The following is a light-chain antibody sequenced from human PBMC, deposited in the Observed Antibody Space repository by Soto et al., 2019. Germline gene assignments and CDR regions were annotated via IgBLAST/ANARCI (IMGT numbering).Light chain of an antibody. V-gene: IGLV1-44*01. Sequence: QSVLTQPPSASGTPGQRVTISCSGSSSSIGSTSVNWYQQLPRTAPKVLIYTNNQRPSGVPDRFSGSKSGTSASLAISGLQSEDEADDYCATWDDSLNVYVFGTGTKLTVL. CDR1: SSSIGSTS. CDR2: TNN. CDR3: ATWDDSLNVYV. J-gene: IGLJ1*01.